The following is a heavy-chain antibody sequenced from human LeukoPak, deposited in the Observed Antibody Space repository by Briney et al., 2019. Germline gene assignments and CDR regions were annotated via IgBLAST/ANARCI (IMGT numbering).Heavy chain of an antibody. V-gene: IGHV1-69*05. CDR1: GGTFSSYA. CDR2: IIPIFGTA. Sequence: SVKVSCKASGGTFSSYAISWVRQAPGQGLEWMGGIIPIFGTANYAQKFQGRITITTDESTSTAYMELSSLRSEDTAVYYCARATSYSSGWDDAFDIWGQGTMVTVSS. CDR3: ARATSYSSGWDDAFDI. D-gene: IGHD6-19*01. J-gene: IGHJ3*02.